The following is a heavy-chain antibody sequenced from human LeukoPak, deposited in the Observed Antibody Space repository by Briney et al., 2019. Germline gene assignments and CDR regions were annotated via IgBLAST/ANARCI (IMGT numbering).Heavy chain of an antibody. Sequence: SETLSLTCTVSGGSITSSSHYWGWIRQPPGKGLEWIGSIYYSGDTYYNPSLKSRVTISVDTSRSQFSLILSSVTAADTAVYYCARDQGARVTIFGVVIPTWFDPWGQGTLVTVSS. D-gene: IGHD3-3*01. V-gene: IGHV4-39*02. CDR1: GGSITSSSHY. CDR3: ARDQGARVTIFGVVIPTWFDP. J-gene: IGHJ5*02. CDR2: IYYSGDT.